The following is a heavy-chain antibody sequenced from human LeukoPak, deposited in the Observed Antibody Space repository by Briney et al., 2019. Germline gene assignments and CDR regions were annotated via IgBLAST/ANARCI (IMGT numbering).Heavy chain of an antibody. CDR3: AASGYCSGWYYY. J-gene: IGHJ4*02. CDR2: FSGSGCST. D-gene: IGHD6-19*01. V-gene: IGHV3-23*01. CDR1: GFTFRSYA. Sequence: GGSLRLSCAASGFTFRSYAMRWVRQAPGKGLEWVSAFSGSGCSTYYADSVEGRFTISRDNSKNTLYLHMTSRRAEATAVYYFAASGYCSGWYYYWGQGTLVTVSS.